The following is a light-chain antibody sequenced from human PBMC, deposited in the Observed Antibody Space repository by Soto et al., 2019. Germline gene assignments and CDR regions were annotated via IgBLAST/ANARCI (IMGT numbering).Light chain of an antibody. Sequence: SVLTEPASVSGSPGQSITISCTGTSGDVGSYNLVSWYQQHPGTAPKVLIYEDNKRPSGVSNRFSGSKSGNSAALTISGLQAEDEADYYCCSFAGSNTLVFGGGTKLTVL. J-gene: IGLJ2*01. CDR2: EDN. CDR3: CSFAGSNTLV. CDR1: SGDVGSYNL. V-gene: IGLV2-23*01.